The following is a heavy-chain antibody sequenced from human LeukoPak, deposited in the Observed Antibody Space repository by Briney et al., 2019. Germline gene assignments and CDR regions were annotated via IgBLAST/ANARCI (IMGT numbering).Heavy chain of an antibody. J-gene: IGHJ4*02. D-gene: IGHD6-19*01. Sequence: PSETLSLTCTVSGGSISSSSYYWGWIRQPPGKGLEWIVSIYYSGSTYYNPSLKSRVTISVDTSKNQFSLKLSSVTAADTAVYYCARSLYNSGWYAIGYWGQGTLVTVSS. CDR1: GGSISSSSYY. V-gene: IGHV4-39*01. CDR3: ARSLYNSGWYAIGY. CDR2: IYYSGST.